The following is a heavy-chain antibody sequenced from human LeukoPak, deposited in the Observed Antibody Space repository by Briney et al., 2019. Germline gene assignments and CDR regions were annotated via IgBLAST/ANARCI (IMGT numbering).Heavy chain of an antibody. J-gene: IGHJ4*02. CDR1: GGSFNDYY. V-gene: IGHV4-34*01. CDR3: ARGLPPGY. CDR2: INLRGST. Sequence: SETLSLTCAVYGGSFNDYYWNWIRQPPGKGLEWIGEINLRGSTNYNPSLKSRVTISVDTSKNQFSLKLSSVTAADTAVYYCARGLPPGYWGQGTLVTVSS.